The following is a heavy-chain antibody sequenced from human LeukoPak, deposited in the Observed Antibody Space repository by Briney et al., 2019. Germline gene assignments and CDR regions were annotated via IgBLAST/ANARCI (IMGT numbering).Heavy chain of an antibody. J-gene: IGHJ4*02. CDR1: GGSVSSGNYH. Sequence: NPSETLSLTCTVSGGSVSSGNYHWSWIRQAPGKGLEWIGHNGNTNYNPSLKSRVTISIDTSKNQFSLNLNTVTAADTAVYYCATYYGGVGGRGHWGPGTLVTVSS. CDR2: NGNT. CDR3: ATYYGGVGGRGH. V-gene: IGHV4-61*01. D-gene: IGHD2-21*01.